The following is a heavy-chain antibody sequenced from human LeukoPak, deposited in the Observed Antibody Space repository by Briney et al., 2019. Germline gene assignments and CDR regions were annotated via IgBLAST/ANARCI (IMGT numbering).Heavy chain of an antibody. CDR2: IHHSGSA. Sequence: SETLSLTCAVSGDSISSSHWWNWVRQPPGKGLEWIGEIHHSGSANYNPSLKSRVTISVDKSKNQFSLKLNSVTAADTAVYYCAKGLHDSGGWYYNWFDPWGQGTLATVSS. D-gene: IGHD6-19*01. CDR1: GDSISSSHW. CDR3: AKGLHDSGGWYYNWFDP. V-gene: IGHV4-4*02. J-gene: IGHJ5*02.